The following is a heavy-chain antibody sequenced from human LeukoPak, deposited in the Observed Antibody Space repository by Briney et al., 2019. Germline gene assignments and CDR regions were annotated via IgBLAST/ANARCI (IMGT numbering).Heavy chain of an antibody. V-gene: IGHV4-59*08. CDR1: GGSINNYY. CDR3: ARQYRAEGYCSGASCHNWFDP. Sequence: SGTLSLTCTASGGSINNYYLNWIRQPPGKGLEWIGDIYYSGSTNYNPSDKSRVTISVDTSKNQFSLKLSSVTAADTAVYYCARQYRAEGYCSGASCHNWFDPWGQGTLVTVSS. J-gene: IGHJ5*02. D-gene: IGHD2-15*01. CDR2: IYYSGST.